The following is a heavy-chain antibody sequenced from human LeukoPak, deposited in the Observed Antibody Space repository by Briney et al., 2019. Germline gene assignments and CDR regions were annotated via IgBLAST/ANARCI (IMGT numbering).Heavy chain of an antibody. CDR2: IYYSGST. CDR3: AGQYSSSWYYYYYYMDV. J-gene: IGHJ6*03. V-gene: IGHV4-59*01. Sequence: SETLSLTSTVYGGSISSYYWSWIRQPPGKGLEWIGYIYYSGSTNYNPSLKSRVTISVDTSKNQFSLKLSSVTAADTAVYYCAGQYSSSWYYYYYYMDVWGKGTTVTVSS. CDR1: GGSISSYY. D-gene: IGHD6-13*01.